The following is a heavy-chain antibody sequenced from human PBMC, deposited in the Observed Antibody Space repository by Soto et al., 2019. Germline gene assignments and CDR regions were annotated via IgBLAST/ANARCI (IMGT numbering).Heavy chain of an antibody. V-gene: IGHV5-10-1*01. D-gene: IGHD3-9*01. CDR2: IDPSDAYT. J-gene: IGHJ4*02. CDR3: ARHRDDILTFDY. Sequence: EVQLVPSGAEVKKPGESLRISCKGSGYSFTSYWISWVRQMPGKGLEWMGRIDPSDAYTNYSPSFQGHVTLSADKSISTAYLQWSSLKSSDTAMYYCARHRDDILTFDYWGQGTLVTVSS. CDR1: GYSFTSYW.